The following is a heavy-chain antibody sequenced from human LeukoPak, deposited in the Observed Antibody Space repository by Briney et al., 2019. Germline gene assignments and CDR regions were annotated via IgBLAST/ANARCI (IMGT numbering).Heavy chain of an antibody. Sequence: ASVTVSCKASGYTFTSYYMHWVRQAPGQGLEWMGIINPSGGSTFYAQKFQGRVTMTRDTSTTTVYMELSSLRSEDTAVYYCARVKWPAENWFDPWGQGTLVTVSS. D-gene: IGHD5-12*01. CDR3: ARVKWPAENWFDP. V-gene: IGHV1-46*01. CDR1: GYTFTSYY. CDR2: INPSGGST. J-gene: IGHJ5*02.